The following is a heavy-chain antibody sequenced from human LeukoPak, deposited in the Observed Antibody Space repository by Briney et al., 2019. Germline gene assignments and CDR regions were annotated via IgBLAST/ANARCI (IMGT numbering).Heavy chain of an antibody. CDR1: GFTFSSYW. Sequence: GRSLRLSCAVSGFTFSSYWMLWVRQTPGEGLVWVSRIDRDGNITSYTDSVKGRFTISRDNAKNTLYLQMNNLRAEDTAVYYCARENYSDSRSLDIWGQGTMVTVSS. CDR3: ARENYSDSRSLDI. V-gene: IGHV3-74*01. CDR2: IDRDGNIT. J-gene: IGHJ3*02. D-gene: IGHD3-22*01.